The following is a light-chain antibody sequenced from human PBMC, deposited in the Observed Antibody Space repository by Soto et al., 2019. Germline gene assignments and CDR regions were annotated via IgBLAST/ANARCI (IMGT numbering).Light chain of an antibody. CDR1: SSNIGAGFD. Sequence: QSVLTQPPSVSGAPGQRVTLSCTGNSSNIGAGFDVHWYQQLPGAAPKLLIFTNSHRPSGVPDRFSGSKSGTSASLAITGLRAEDEADYYCQSYDSTHVIFGGGTKLTVL. CDR2: TNS. V-gene: IGLV1-40*01. CDR3: QSYDSTHVI. J-gene: IGLJ2*01.